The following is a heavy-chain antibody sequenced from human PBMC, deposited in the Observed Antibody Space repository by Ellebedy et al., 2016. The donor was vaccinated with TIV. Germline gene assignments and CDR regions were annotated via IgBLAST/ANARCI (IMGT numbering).Heavy chain of an antibody. J-gene: IGHJ5*02. V-gene: IGHV3-74*01. D-gene: IGHD3-3*01. CDR3: AREHWSSLPS. CDR1: GFPFSNYA. CDR2: ITGDGSGT. Sequence: GESLKISCAASGFPFSNYAMAWVRQAPGKGLVWVSGITGDGSGTNYADSVRGRFIISRDNAKNTLYLQMNSLGADDTAVYYCAREHWSSLPSWGQGTLVTVSS.